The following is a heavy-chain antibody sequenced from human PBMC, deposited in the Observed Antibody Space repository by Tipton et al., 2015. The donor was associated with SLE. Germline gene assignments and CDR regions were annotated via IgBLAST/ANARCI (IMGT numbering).Heavy chain of an antibody. CDR3: ARGHPGNSFDY. V-gene: IGHV4-39*07. J-gene: IGHJ4*02. CDR2: TYYSGSP. CDR1: SGSISNSNNY. D-gene: IGHD1-14*01. Sequence: LRLSCSVSSGSISNSNNYWSWIRQPPGKGLEYIGSTYYSGSPYYNASPQTRVTISLDTSKNQLSLSLTSVTAADTAMYYCARGHPGNSFDYWGQGTLVTVSS.